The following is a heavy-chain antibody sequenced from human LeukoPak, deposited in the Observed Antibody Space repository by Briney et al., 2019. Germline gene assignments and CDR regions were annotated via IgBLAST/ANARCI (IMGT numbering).Heavy chain of an antibody. D-gene: IGHD3-22*01. CDR3: ARGHYYYLIDY. Sequence: PSETLSLTCAVSGGSISSSNWWSWVRQPPGKGLEWIGEINHSGSTNYNPSLKSRVTISVDTSKNQFSLKLSSVTAADTAVYYCARGHYYYLIDYWGQGTLVTVSS. CDR1: GGSISSSNW. V-gene: IGHV4-4*02. J-gene: IGHJ4*02. CDR2: INHSGST.